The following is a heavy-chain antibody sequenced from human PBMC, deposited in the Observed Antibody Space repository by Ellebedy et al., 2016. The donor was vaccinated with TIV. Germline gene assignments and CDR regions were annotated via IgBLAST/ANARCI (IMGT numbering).Heavy chain of an antibody. CDR1: GGTFSSYA. V-gene: IGHV1-46*01. D-gene: IGHD5-12*01. CDR3: ARDGRGGYDPVPHWFDP. Sequence: ASVKVSCKASGGTFSSYAISWVRQAPGQGLEWMGIINPSGGSTSYAQKFQGRVTMTRDTSTSTVYMELSSLRSEDTAVYYCARDGRGGYDPVPHWFDPWGQGTLVTVSS. J-gene: IGHJ5*02. CDR2: INPSGGST.